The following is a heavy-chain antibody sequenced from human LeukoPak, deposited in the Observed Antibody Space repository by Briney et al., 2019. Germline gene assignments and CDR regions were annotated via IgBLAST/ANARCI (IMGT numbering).Heavy chain of an antibody. V-gene: IGHV1-2*02. D-gene: IGHD2-2*01. Sequence: ASVKVSCKASGYTFTGYYMHWVRQAPGQGLEWMGWINPNSGGTNYAQKFQGRVTMTRDTSISTAYMELSRLRSDDTAVYYCAIAPYCSSTSCPNWFDPWGQGTLATVSS. CDR3: AIAPYCSSTSCPNWFDP. CDR1: GYTFTGYY. CDR2: INPNSGGT. J-gene: IGHJ5*02.